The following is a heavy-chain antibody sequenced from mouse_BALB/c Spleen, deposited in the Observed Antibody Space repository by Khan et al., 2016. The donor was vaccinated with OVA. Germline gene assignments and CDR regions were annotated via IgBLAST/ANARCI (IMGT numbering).Heavy chain of an antibody. CDR1: GFTFSSFT. V-gene: IGHV5-9*03. CDR2: ISSGGDNT. Sequence: EVELVESGGGLVKPGGSLKLSCAASGFTFSSFTMSWVRPTPEKRLEWVASISSGGDNTYYPDSVKGRFTISRANAKNNQYLQMSSLRSEDTALYYCARSIYGPCAYWCQMTLVTVSA. D-gene: IGHD1-1*02. J-gene: IGHJ3*01. CDR3: ARSIYGPCAY.